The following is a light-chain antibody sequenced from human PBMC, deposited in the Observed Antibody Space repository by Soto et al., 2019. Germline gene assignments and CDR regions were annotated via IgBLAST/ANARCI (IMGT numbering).Light chain of an antibody. Sequence: DIVMTQSPDSLAVSLGERATINCKSSQSVLYSSNNKNYLAWYQQKPGQPPKLLIYWASTRESGVPERFSGIGSGTDFTLTISSLQAEDVAVYYCQQYYSTPRTFGQVTKVEIQ. CDR2: WAS. CDR3: QQYYSTPRT. CDR1: QSVLYSSNNKNY. J-gene: IGKJ1*01. V-gene: IGKV4-1*01.